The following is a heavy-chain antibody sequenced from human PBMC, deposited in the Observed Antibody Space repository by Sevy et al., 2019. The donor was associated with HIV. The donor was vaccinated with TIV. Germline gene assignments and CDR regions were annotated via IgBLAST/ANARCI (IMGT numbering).Heavy chain of an antibody. CDR2: ITYDGSDK. Sequence: GGSLRLSCAASGFAFSNYYAMHWVREAPGKGLEGVAIITYDGSDKYYADSVKGGISISRDNFKNTQYLQMNSLTTEDTAVYYCARRRANDGDDSFFCAMDVWGQGTTVTVSS. D-gene: IGHD4-17*01. J-gene: IGHJ6*02. CDR3: ARRRANDGDDSFFCAMDV. CDR1: GFAFSNYYA. V-gene: IGHV3-30-3*01.